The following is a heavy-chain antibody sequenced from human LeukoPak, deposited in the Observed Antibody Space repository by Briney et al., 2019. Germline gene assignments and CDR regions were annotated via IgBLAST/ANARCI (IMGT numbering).Heavy chain of an antibody. V-gene: IGHV3-11*04. CDR3: ARDERAYGSGSYFDY. CDR1: GFTFSDYY. CDR2: ISSSGSTI. J-gene: IGHJ4*02. D-gene: IGHD3-10*01. Sequence: GGSLRLSCAASGFTFSDYYMSWIRQAPGKGLEWVSYISSSGSTIYYADSVKGRFTISRGNAKNSLYLQMNSLRAEDTAVYYCARDERAYGSGSYFDYWGQGTLVTVSS.